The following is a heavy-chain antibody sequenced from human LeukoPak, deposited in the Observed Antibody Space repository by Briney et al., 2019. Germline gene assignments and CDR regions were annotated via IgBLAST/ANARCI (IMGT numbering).Heavy chain of an antibody. CDR1: GFTFSSYS. J-gene: IGHJ4*02. CDR3: ASEDVAAAGINY. CDR2: ISSSSSYI. D-gene: IGHD6-13*01. V-gene: IGHV3-21*01. Sequence: PGGPLRLSCAASGFTFSSYSMNWVRQAPGKGLEWVSSISSSSSYIYYADSVKGRFTIPRDNAKNSLYLQMNSLRAEDTAVYYCASEDVAAAGINYWGQGTLVTVSS.